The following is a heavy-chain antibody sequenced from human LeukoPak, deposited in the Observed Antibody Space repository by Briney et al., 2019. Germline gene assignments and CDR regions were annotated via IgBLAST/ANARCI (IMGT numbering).Heavy chain of an antibody. J-gene: IGHJ6*02. CDR2: ISSSSYT. V-gene: IGHV3-11*06. CDR3: ARDREEMATIWGGDYYYGMDV. Sequence: GGSLRLSCVASGLTFSDYYMSWIRQAPGKGLEWVSYISSSSYTNYAESVKGRFTISRDNAKNSLYLQMNSLRAEDTAVYYCARDREEMATIWGGDYYYGMDVWGQGTTVTVSS. CDR1: GLTFSDYY. D-gene: IGHD5-24*01.